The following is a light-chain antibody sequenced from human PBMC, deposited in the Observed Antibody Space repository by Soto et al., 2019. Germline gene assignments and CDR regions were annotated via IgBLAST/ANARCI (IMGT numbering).Light chain of an antibody. Sequence: QSVLTQPPSASGTPGQRVTISCSGSSSNIESNYVYWYQQLPGTAPRLLIYKNNQRPSGVPDRLSGSKSGTSASLAISGLRSEDESDYYCAAWDYSLSGPLFGGGTKLTVL. V-gene: IGLV1-47*01. CDR2: KNN. J-gene: IGLJ2*01. CDR3: AAWDYSLSGPL. CDR1: SSNIESNY.